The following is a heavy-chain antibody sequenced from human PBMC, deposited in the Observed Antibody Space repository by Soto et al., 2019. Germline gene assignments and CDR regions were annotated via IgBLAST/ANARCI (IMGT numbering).Heavy chain of an antibody. CDR3: AHTYDFWSGWDGMDV. J-gene: IGHJ6*02. CDR1: GFTFSSNA. Sequence: GGSLRLSCAASGFTFSSNAMSWVRQAPGKGLEWVSVISGSGGSTYYADSVKGRFAISRDNSKNTLYLQMNSLRAEDTAVYYCAHTYDFWSGWDGMDVWGQGTTVTVSS. V-gene: IGHV3-23*01. CDR2: ISGSGGST. D-gene: IGHD3-3*01.